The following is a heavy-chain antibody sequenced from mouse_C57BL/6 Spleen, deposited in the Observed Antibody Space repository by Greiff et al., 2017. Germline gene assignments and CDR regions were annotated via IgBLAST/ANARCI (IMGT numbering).Heavy chain of an antibody. V-gene: IGHV3-6*01. Sequence: EVQLQESGPGLVKPSQSLSLTCSVTGYSITSGYYWNWIRQFPGNKLEWMGYISYDGSNNYNPSLKNRISITRDPSKNQFFLKLNSVTTEDTAPYDCARERGLYYDYDERGYFDYWGEGTTLTVSS. D-gene: IGHD2-4*01. CDR2: ISYDGSN. J-gene: IGHJ2*01. CDR3: ARERGLYYDYDERGYFDY. CDR1: GYSITSGYY.